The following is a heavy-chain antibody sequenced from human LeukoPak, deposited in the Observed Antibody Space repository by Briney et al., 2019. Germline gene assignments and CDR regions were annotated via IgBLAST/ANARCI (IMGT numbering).Heavy chain of an antibody. D-gene: IGHD2-2*01. CDR2: IYHSGST. J-gene: IGHJ4*02. CDR1: GYSISSGYY. CDR3: AREIVVVPAAYDY. Sequence: SETLSLTCTVSGYSISSGYYWGWIRQPPGKGLGWIGSIYHSGSTYYNPSLKSRVTISVDTSKNQFSLKLSSVTAADTAVYYCAREIVVVPAAYDYWGQGTLVTVSS. V-gene: IGHV4-38-2*02.